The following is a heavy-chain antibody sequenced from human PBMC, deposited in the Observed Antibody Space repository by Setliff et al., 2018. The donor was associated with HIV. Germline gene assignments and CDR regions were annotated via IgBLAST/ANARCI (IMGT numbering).Heavy chain of an antibody. Sequence: SETLSLTCTVSGGSIRSTSYYWGWIRQPPGKGLEWIGSIYYSGSTYYNPSLKSRVTISVDTSKNQFSLKPSSVTAADTAVYYCARHPPYCSGGSCYRGRGYYFDYWGQGTLVTVSS. CDR3: ARHPPYCSGGSCYRGRGYYFDY. CDR2: IYYSGST. J-gene: IGHJ4*02. V-gene: IGHV4-39*01. D-gene: IGHD2-15*01. CDR1: GGSIRSTSYY.